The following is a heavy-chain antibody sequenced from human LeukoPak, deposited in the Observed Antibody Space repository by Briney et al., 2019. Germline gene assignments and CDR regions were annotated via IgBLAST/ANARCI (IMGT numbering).Heavy chain of an antibody. V-gene: IGHV1-18*01. Sequence: ASVKVSCKASGYTFTSYGISWVRQAPGQGLEWMGWISAYNGNTNYAQKLQGRVTMTTDTSTSTAYMELRSLRSDDTAVYYCAIARIQLWPPGPDYWGQGTLVTVSS. CDR3: AIARIQLWPPGPDY. CDR1: GYTFTSYG. J-gene: IGHJ4*02. CDR2: ISAYNGNT. D-gene: IGHD5-18*01.